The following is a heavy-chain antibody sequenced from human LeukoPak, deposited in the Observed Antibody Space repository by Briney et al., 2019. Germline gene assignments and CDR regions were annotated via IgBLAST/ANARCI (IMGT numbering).Heavy chain of an antibody. J-gene: IGHJ4*02. V-gene: IGHV4-38-2*02. Sequence: SETLSLTCTVSGYSISSGYYWGWIRQPPGKGLEWIGSIYHSGSTYYNPSLKSRVTISVDTSKNQFSLKLSSVTAADTAVYYCAATVTTAAGFDYWGQGTLVTVSS. CDR3: AATVTTAAGFDY. D-gene: IGHD4-17*01. CDR1: GYSISSGYY. CDR2: IYHSGST.